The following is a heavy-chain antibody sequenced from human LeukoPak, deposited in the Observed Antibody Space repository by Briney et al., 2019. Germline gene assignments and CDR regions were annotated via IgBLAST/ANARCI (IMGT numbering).Heavy chain of an antibody. Sequence: GESLKISCQGSGYSFTSYWISWVRQMPGKGLEWMGRIDPSDSYTNYSPSFQGHVTISADKSISTAYLQWSSLKASDTAMYYCARQGDILTEYYYYGMDVWGQGTTVTVSS. CDR2: IDPSDSYT. D-gene: IGHD3-9*01. CDR3: ARQGDILTEYYYYGMDV. J-gene: IGHJ6*02. CDR1: GYSFTSYW. V-gene: IGHV5-10-1*01.